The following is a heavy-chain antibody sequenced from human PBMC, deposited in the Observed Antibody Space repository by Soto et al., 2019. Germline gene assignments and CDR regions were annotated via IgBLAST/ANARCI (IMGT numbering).Heavy chain of an antibody. D-gene: IGHD3-9*01. Sequence: QVQLQQWGAGPLRPLETLSLTCGVSGGSFRGYYWAWIRQSPGKGLEWIGEINDRGSINYNPSLKSRVSISVDTSKNHYSMNLRSVTAADTAVYYCARESPAILTGPPWVWYFDLWGRGTLVPVSS. CDR2: INDRGSI. J-gene: IGHJ2*01. V-gene: IGHV4-34*01. CDR1: GGSFRGYY. CDR3: ARESPAILTGPPWVWYFDL.